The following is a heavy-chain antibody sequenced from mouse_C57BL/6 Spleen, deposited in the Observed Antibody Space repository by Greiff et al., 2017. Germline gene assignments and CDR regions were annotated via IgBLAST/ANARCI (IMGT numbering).Heavy chain of an antibody. CDR3: ARSGYYGSSWYFGV. CDR1: GYTFTSYW. V-gene: IGHV1-69*01. J-gene: IGHJ1*03. D-gene: IGHD1-1*01. CDR2: IDPSDSYT. Sequence: QVQLQQPGAELVMPGASVKLSCKASGYTFTSYWMHWVKQRPGQGLEWIGEIDPSDSYTNYNQKFKGKSTLTVDKSSSTAYMQISSLTSEDSAVYYCARSGYYGSSWYFGVEGTVTTVTVAT.